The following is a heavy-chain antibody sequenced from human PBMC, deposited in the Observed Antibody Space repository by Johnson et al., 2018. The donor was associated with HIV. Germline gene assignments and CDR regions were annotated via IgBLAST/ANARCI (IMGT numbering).Heavy chain of an antibody. CDR1: GFNVSGNY. CDR3: TRDFSYSSSLYDAFDI. V-gene: IGHV3-66*01. Sequence: VQLVESGGGLVQPGGSLRLSCVASGFNVSGNYMSWVRQAPGRGLEWVSVMYSGGSTYYADSVQGRFPISSATSKNTLYLQMNTLRAEDTAVYYFTRDFSYSSSLYDAFDIWGQGTMVTVSS. D-gene: IGHD6-13*01. CDR2: MYSGGST. J-gene: IGHJ3*02.